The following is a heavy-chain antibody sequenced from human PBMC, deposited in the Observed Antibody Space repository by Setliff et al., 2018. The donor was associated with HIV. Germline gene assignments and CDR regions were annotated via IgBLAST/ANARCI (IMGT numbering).Heavy chain of an antibody. CDR2: ISAYNGNT. V-gene: IGHV1-18*01. CDR3: ARGYYNFWSGYYDSRFPNPIDAFDI. D-gene: IGHD3-3*01. CDR1: GYTFSSYG. Sequence: ASVKVSCKASGYTFSSYGISWVRHAPGQGVEWMGWISAYNGNTNYAQKLQGRVTMTTDTSTSTAYMELRSLRSDDTAVYYCARGYYNFWSGYYDSRFPNPIDAFDIWGQGTMVTVSS. J-gene: IGHJ3*02.